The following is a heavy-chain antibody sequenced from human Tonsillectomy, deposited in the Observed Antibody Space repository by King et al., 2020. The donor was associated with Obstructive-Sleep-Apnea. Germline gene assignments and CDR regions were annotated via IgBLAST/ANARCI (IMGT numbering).Heavy chain of an antibody. D-gene: IGHD2-2*01. CDR2: IIPILDIP. V-gene: IGHV1-69*09. J-gene: IGHJ6*02. CDR3: ARDACIITSCPHNYYYGSDV. CDR1: GGTFSNYA. Sequence: VQLVESGAEVKKPGAAVKVSCKASGGTFSNYAISWVRQAPGQGLEWMGGIIPILDIPNYAQKFQGRVTITADMSTSTGYTELSSLRSEDTAIYYCARDACIITSCPHNYYYGSDVWGQGTTVTVSS.